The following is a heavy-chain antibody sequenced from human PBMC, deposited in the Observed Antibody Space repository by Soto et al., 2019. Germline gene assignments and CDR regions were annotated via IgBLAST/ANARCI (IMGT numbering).Heavy chain of an antibody. CDR2: VHTNSGGT. D-gene: IGHD4-4*01. V-gene: IGHV1-2*02. CDR1: GYTFSVYH. J-gene: IGHJ6*02. Sequence: QVHLVPSGAEVKQPGASVKVSCKASGYTFSVYHMHWVRQAPGQGLEWMGWVHTNSGGTNYAQSFEGSVTMTRDTSINTAYMELSRLTSDDRAGYYCAKELQRGMYVWGQGTKVTVSS. CDR3: AKELQRGMYV.